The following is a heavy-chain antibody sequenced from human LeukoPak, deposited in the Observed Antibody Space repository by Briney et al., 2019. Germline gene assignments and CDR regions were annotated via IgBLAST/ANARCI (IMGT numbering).Heavy chain of an antibody. CDR1: GGSISSYY. Sequence: KTSQTLSPTRTVSGGSISSYYWSWIRQPAGKGLEWIGRIYTSGSTNYNPSLKSRVTMSVDTSKNQFSLKLSSVTAADTAVYYCARDYPRAAAGTNNWFDPWGQGTLVTVSS. V-gene: IGHV4-4*07. J-gene: IGHJ5*02. D-gene: IGHD6-13*01. CDR3: ARDYPRAAAGTNNWFDP. CDR2: IYTSGST.